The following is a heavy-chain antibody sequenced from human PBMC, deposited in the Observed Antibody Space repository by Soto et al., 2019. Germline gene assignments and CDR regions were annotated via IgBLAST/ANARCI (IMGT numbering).Heavy chain of an antibody. J-gene: IGHJ3*01. Sequence: VQLVESGGGLVQPGGSLRLSCAVSGFTFSSSEMYWVRQAPGKGLEWISYIHPSGQPIFYADSVKGRFTISRDNANNSLFLQMNSLRAEDTAVDYCARRASRWGQGTMVTVSS. CDR1: GFTFSSSE. D-gene: IGHD5-12*01. CDR3: ARRASR. V-gene: IGHV3-48*03. CDR2: IHPSGQPI.